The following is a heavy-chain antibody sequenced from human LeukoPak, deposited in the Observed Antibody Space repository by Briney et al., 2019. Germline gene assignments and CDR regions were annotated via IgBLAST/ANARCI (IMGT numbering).Heavy chain of an antibody. CDR3: ARGRGPLGY. CDR1: GGSFSGYY. Sequence: SETLSLTCDVYGGSFSGYYWSWIRQPPGKGLEWIGEINHSGSTNYNPSLKSRVTISVDTSKNQFSLKLSSVTAADTAVYYCARGRGPLGYWGQGTLVTVSS. J-gene: IGHJ4*02. CDR2: INHSGST. D-gene: IGHD7-27*01. V-gene: IGHV4-34*01.